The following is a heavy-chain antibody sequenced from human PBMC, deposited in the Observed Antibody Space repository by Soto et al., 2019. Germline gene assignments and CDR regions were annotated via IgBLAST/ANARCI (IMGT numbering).Heavy chain of an antibody. V-gene: IGHV3-30-3*01. CDR2: ISYDGSNK. J-gene: IGHJ4*02. D-gene: IGHD3-3*01. CDR1: GFTFSSYA. Sequence: QVQLVESGGGVVQPGRSLRLSCAASGFTFSSYAMHWVRQAPGKGLEWVAVISYDGSNKYYADSVKGRFSISRDNSKNTLYLQMNSLRAEDTAVYYSARHKRDLRFLEWSYYFDYWGPGTLVTVSS. CDR3: ARHKRDLRFLEWSYYFDY.